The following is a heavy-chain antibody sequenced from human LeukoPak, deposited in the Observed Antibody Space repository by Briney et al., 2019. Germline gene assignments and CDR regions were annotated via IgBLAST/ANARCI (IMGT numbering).Heavy chain of an antibody. Sequence: GRSLRLSCAASGFTFSSYAMHWVRQAPGKGLEWVAVISYDGSNKYYADSVKGRFTISRDNSKNTLYLQMNSLRAEDTAVYYCAKGGVRYFDRFDYWGQGTLVTVSS. D-gene: IGHD3-9*01. CDR3: AKGGVRYFDRFDY. CDR2: ISYDGSNK. J-gene: IGHJ4*02. V-gene: IGHV3-30*04. CDR1: GFTFSSYA.